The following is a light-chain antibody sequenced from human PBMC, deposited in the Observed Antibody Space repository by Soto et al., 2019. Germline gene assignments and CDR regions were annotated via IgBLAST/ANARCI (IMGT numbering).Light chain of an antibody. CDR3: QQYGSSPST. V-gene: IGKV3-15*01. J-gene: IGKJ5*01. CDR1: QSVRSN. Sequence: EFVMTQSPATLSVSPGERVTLSCSASQSVRSNLAWYQQKPGQSPRLLIYGASTRATGIPARFSGSGSGTEFTLTISSLQSEDFAVYYCQQYGSSPSTFGQGTRLEIK. CDR2: GAS.